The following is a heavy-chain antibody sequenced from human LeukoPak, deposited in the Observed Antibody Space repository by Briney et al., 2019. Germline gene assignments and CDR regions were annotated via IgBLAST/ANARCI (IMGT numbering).Heavy chain of an antibody. Sequence: GGSLRLSCAASGFIFGDYAMHWVRQAPGKGLERVSLIRGDGRTTSYAGSVKGRFTVSRDNSKNSLYLQMHSLRGEDTAIYYCAKDAVAGTWLHYWGQGTLVTVSS. CDR3: AKDAVAGTWLHY. V-gene: IGHV3-43*02. CDR1: GFIFGDYA. D-gene: IGHD6-19*01. CDR2: IRGDGRTT. J-gene: IGHJ4*02.